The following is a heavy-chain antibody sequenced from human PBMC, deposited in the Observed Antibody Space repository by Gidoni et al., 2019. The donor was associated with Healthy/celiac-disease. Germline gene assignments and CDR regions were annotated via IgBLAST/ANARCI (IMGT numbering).Heavy chain of an antibody. CDR1: GSSFTSYW. CDR3: ARRGYYYDSSGYSGYYYGMDV. D-gene: IGHD3-22*01. CDR2: IYPGDSDT. V-gene: IGHV5-51*01. J-gene: IGHJ6*02. Sequence: EVQLVQSGAEVKKPGESLKISCKGSGSSFTSYWIGWVRQMPGKGLEWMGIIYPGDSDTRYSPSFQGQVTISADKSISTAYLQWSSLKASDTAMYYCARRGYYYDSSGYSGYYYGMDVWGQGTTVTVSS.